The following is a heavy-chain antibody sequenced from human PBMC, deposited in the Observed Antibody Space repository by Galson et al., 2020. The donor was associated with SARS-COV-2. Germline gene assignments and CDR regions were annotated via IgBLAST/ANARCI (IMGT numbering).Heavy chain of an antibody. CDR2: ISGGGGTT. CDR1: GFTFSSYA. D-gene: IGHD7-27*01. J-gene: IGHJ6*03. Sequence: GALRLSCVASGFTFSSYAMSWVRQAPGKGLEWVSVISGGGGTTLYADSVKRRFTISRDNSKNTVFLEMNSLRAEDAAVYYCAKRTGDIYYYYYMDVWGKGTTVTISS. V-gene: IGHV3-23*01. CDR3: AKRTGDIYYYYYMDV.